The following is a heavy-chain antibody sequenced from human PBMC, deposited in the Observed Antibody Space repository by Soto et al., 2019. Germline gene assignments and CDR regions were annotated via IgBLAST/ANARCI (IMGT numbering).Heavy chain of an antibody. CDR3: ARRAKTATTNWGAFDI. CDR1: GFTFSTYV. Sequence: PGGSLRLSCAASGFTFSTYVMNWVRQAPGKGLEWVSTISYSADKTFYADSVKGRFTISRDNSRDTLFLQMNSLRADDAALYYCARRAKTATTNWGAFDIWGQGTMVTVSS. J-gene: IGHJ3*02. CDR2: ISYSADKT. D-gene: IGHD1-7*01. V-gene: IGHV3-23*01.